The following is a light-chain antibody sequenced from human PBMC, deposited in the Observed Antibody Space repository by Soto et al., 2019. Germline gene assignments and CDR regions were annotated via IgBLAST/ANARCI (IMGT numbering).Light chain of an antibody. Sequence: DIQMIQSPSSLSASVGDRVTITCQASQDIKNYLNWYQQKPGKAPKLLIYDVSKLETGVPSRFSGSGSGTHFSLTISSLQPEDVATYYCQHYDHLPPLTFGGGTRVQIK. V-gene: IGKV1-33*01. CDR2: DVS. J-gene: IGKJ4*01. CDR3: QHYDHLPPLT. CDR1: QDIKNY.